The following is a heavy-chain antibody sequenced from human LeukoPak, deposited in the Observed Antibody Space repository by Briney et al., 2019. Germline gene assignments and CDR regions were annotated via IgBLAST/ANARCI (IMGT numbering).Heavy chain of an antibody. J-gene: IGHJ4*02. CDR2: IDKDGNEK. CDR3: ATSNSGPEY. D-gene: IGHD4-23*01. CDR1: GFTFSSRW. Sequence: GVSLRLSCSPSGFTFSSRWMNWVRQAPGKGLEWVAIIDKDGNEKNYIDSVKGRFTISRDNARNSLYLQMSSLRAEDTAIYYCATSNSGPEYWGQGTLVTVSS. V-gene: IGHV3-7*01.